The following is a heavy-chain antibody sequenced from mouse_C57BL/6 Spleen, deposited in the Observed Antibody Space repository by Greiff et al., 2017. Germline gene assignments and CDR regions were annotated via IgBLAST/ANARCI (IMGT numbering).Heavy chain of an antibody. V-gene: IGHV1-81*01. CDR2: IYPRSGNT. J-gene: IGHJ3*01. CDR3: ARSEAQARNWLAY. D-gene: IGHD3-2*02. Sequence: QVQLQQSGAELARPGASVKLSCKASGYTFTSYGISWVKQRTGQGLEWIGEIYPRSGNTYYNEKFKGKATLTADKSSSTAYMELRSLTSEDSAVYICARSEAQARNWLAYWGQGTLVTVSA. CDR1: GYTFTSYG.